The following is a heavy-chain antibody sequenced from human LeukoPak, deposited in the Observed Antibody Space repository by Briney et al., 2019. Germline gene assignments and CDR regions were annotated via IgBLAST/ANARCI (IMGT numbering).Heavy chain of an antibody. V-gene: IGHV3-48*01. CDR3: AKGTGASAWLADY. J-gene: IGHJ4*02. CDR2: ISGSGSSI. CDR1: GFIFNAHS. D-gene: IGHD6-19*01. Sequence: GGSLRLSCAASGFIFNAHSINWVRQAPGKGLEWVSYISGSGSSIDYADSVGGRFTIYRDSAKNSVYLQMNNLRAEDTAVYYCAKGTGASAWLADYWGQGTLVTVSS.